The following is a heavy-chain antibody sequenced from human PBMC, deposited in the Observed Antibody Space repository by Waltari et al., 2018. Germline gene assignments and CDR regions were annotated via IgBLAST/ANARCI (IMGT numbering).Heavy chain of an antibody. D-gene: IGHD3-22*01. CDR1: GFTFSSYS. CDR2: ISSSSSTI. Sequence: EVQLVESGGGLVQPGGSLRLSCAASGFTFSSYSMNWVRQAPGKGLEWVSYISSSSSTIYYADSVKGRFTISRDNAKNSLYLQMDSLRAEDTAVYYCARGDYYDSSGYYYWGQGTLVTVSS. V-gene: IGHV3-48*01. CDR3: ARGDYYDSSGYYY. J-gene: IGHJ4*02.